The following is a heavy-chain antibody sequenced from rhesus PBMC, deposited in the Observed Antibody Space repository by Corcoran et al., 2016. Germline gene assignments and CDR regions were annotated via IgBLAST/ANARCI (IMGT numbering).Heavy chain of an antibody. CDR1: GFTVSSYW. CDR2: IYGSTM. Sequence: EVQLAESGGGLVQPGGSLRLSCAASGFTVSSYWMSWVRQAPGKGLEWLSDIYGSTMYYGDSVKGRFTVSRDNAKNSLYLQMNSLRAEDTAVYYCARDGDTATVLDSWGQGVVVTVSS. CDR3: ARDGDTATVLDS. D-gene: IGHD5-12*01. V-gene: IGHV3-11*01. J-gene: IGHJ6*01.